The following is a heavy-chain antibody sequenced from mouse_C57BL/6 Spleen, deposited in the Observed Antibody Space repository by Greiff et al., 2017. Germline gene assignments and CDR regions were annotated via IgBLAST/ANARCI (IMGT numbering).Heavy chain of an antibody. CDR3: ARCYGYDEGYFDY. CDR1: GFTFSGYY. D-gene: IGHD2-2*01. CDR2: INYAGSST. Sequence: EVQLMESEGGLVQPGSSMKLSCTASGFTFSGYYMAWVRQVPEKGLEWVANINYAGSSTYYLDSLKGRFLFSRDNAKNILYLQMSSLKCEDTATYDSARCYGYDEGYFDYGGQGTTLTVSS. V-gene: IGHV5-16*01. J-gene: IGHJ2*01.